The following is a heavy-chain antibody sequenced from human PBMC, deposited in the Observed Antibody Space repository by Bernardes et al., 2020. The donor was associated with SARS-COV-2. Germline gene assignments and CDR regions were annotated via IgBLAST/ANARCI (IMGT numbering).Heavy chain of an antibody. CDR3: ARDPPTTSDYGLDV. CDR2: IHTGTTT. D-gene: IGHD1-7*01. J-gene: IGHJ6*02. V-gene: IGHV3-66*01. Sequence: GSLRLSCAASGFTLNSNFMFWVRQAPGKGLEWVSIIHTGTTTYYADSVKGRFIISRDDSKNTLYLQMYSLRAEDTAVSYCARDPPTTSDYGLDVWGQGTTVTVSS. CDR1: GFTLNSNF.